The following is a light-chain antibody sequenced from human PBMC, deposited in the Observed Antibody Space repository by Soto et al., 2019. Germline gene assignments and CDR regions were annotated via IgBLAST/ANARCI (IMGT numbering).Light chain of an antibody. V-gene: IGKV1-39*01. Sequence: DIQMTQSPSSLSASVGDRITITCRTSQYIGDYLNWYQQKPGRAPSLLIYSASNLQSGVPSRFSGSGSGTDFTLTIRSLQPEDFATYHCQRSYSPPYTFGQGTKLGIK. CDR3: QRSYSPPYT. J-gene: IGKJ2*01. CDR1: QYIGDY. CDR2: SAS.